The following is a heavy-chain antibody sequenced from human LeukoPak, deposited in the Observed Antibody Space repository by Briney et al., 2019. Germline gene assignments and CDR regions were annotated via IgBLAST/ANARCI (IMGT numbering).Heavy chain of an antibody. CDR1: GTSITSSY. CDR3: ARKENAYYYFDY. CDR2: IYYTGVT. V-gene: IGHV4-59*12. Sequence: PSETLSLTCTVSGTSITSSYWSWIRQPPGKGLEHIGYIYYTGVTNYSPSLKSRVTMSLDTSKNQFSLRLTSVTAVDTAVYYCARKENAYYYFDYWGQGTLVTVSS. D-gene: IGHD3-16*01. J-gene: IGHJ4*02.